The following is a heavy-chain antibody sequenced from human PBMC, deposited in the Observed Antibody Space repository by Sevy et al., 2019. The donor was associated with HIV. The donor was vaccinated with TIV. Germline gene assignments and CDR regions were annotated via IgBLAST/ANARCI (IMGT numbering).Heavy chain of an antibody. D-gene: IGHD3-16*01. Sequence: GGSLRLSCVASGFTFSSHAMTWVRQAPGKGLEWVSSISGNGDSTYYTDSLKGRFTMSRDNSKNTLYLQMNSVRAEDTAVYYCARDLGFREFLANYFDSWGQGALVTVSS. CDR2: ISGNGDST. CDR1: GFTFSSHA. CDR3: ARDLGFREFLANYFDS. V-gene: IGHV3-23*01. J-gene: IGHJ4*02.